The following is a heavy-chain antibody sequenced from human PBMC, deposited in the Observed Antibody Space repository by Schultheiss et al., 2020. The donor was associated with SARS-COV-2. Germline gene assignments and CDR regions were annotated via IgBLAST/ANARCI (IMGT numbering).Heavy chain of an antibody. V-gene: IGHV3-11*04. CDR2: ISGSGGST. J-gene: IGHJ4*02. D-gene: IGHD2/OR15-2a*01. CDR3: ARDTRLLTY. CDR1: GFTFSDYY. Sequence: GGSLRLSCAASGFTFSDYYMSWIRQAPGKGLEWVSAISGSGGSTYYADSVKGRFTISRDNAKNSLFLQMNSLRAEDTALYYCARDTRLLTYWGQGTLVTVSS.